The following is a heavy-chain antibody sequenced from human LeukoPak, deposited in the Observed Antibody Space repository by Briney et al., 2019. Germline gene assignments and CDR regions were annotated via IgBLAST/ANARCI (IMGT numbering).Heavy chain of an antibody. Sequence: SETLSLTCAVYGGSFSGYYWSWIRQPPGKGLEWIGEINHNGSTNYNPSLKSRVTISVDTSKNQFSLKLSSVTAADTAVYYCARGLVRGVRKRPFDYWGQGTLVTVSS. CDR1: GGSFSGYY. CDR3: ARGLVRGVRKRPFDY. J-gene: IGHJ4*02. CDR2: INHNGST. V-gene: IGHV4-34*01. D-gene: IGHD3-10*02.